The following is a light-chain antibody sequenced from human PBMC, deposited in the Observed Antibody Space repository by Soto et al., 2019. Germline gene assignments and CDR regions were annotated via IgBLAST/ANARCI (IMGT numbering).Light chain of an antibody. J-gene: IGKJ1*01. CDR1: QSISSW. CDR3: QQYNSYWGA. CDR2: DAS. V-gene: IGKV1-5*01. Sequence: DIQMTQSPSTLPASVGDRVTITCRASQSISSWLAWYQQKQGKAPKLLIYDASSLESGVPSRFSGSGSGTEFTLTISSLQPDDFATYYCQQYNSYWGAFGQGTKVDIK.